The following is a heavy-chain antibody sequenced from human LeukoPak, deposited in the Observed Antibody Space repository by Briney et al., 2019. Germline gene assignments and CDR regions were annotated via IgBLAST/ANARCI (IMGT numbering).Heavy chain of an antibody. Sequence: GGSLRLSCAASGFTFSSYSMNWVRQAPGKGLEWVSSISSSSSYIYYADSVKGRFTISRDNAKNSLYLQMNSLRAEDTAVYYCARAPSSGWYIAQDQTCYYYYYGMDVWGQGTTVTVSS. CDR3: ARAPSSGWYIAQDQTCYYYYYGMDV. D-gene: IGHD6-19*01. CDR2: ISSSSSYI. CDR1: GFTFSSYS. J-gene: IGHJ6*02. V-gene: IGHV3-21*01.